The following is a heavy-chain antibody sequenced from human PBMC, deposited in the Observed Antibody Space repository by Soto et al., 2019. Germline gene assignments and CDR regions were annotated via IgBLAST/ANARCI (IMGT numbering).Heavy chain of an antibody. V-gene: IGHV4-34*01. CDR3: ARVNQLAPKRNAFDI. CDR2: INHSGST. D-gene: IGHD1-1*01. Sequence: PSETLSLTCAVYGGSFSGYYWSWIRQPPGKGLEWIGEINHSGSTNYNPSLKSRVTISVDTSKNQFSLKLSSVTAADTAVYYCARVNQLAPKRNAFDIWGQGTMVT. J-gene: IGHJ3*02. CDR1: GGSFSGYY.